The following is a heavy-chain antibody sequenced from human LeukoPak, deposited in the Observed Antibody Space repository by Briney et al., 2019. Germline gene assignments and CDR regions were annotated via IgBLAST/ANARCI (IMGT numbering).Heavy chain of an antibody. Sequence: SGSLSVTRMVSRGSLISYYWSWMRPPPARGVEWIGHIYYSGSTNHNPSLQSRVTISVDTSKHQLSLKFSTVTAADTAVYYFAQFRRYCYGYGYWGQGSLVTVCS. J-gene: IGHJ4*02. CDR2: IYYSGST. CDR1: RGSLISYY. V-gene: IGHV4-59*01. CDR3: AQFRRYCYGYGY. D-gene: IGHD5-18*01.